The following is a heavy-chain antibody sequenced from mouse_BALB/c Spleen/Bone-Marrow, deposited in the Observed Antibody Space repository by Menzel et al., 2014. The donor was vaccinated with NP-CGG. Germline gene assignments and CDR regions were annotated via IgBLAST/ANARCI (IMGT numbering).Heavy chain of an antibody. Sequence: EVQLQQSGPELVKPGASVKMSCKASGYTFTSYVMHWVKQKPGQGLEWTGYINPYNDGTKYNEKFKGKATLTSDKSSSTAYMELSSLTSEDSAVYYCARSLYGYDWYFDVWGAGTTVTVSS. D-gene: IGHD2-2*01. J-gene: IGHJ1*01. CDR1: GYTFTSYV. CDR2: INPYNDGT. V-gene: IGHV1-14*01. CDR3: ARSLYGYDWYFDV.